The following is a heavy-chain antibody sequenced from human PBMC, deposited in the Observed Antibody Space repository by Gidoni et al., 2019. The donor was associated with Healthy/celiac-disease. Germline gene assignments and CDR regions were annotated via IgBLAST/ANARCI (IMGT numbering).Heavy chain of an antibody. CDR1: GYTFTSYD. CDR3: ARGQFTIFGVVRPYYYYGMDV. V-gene: IGHV1-8*01. J-gene: IGHJ6*02. CDR2: MNPNSGNT. Sequence: QVQLVQSGAEVKKPGASVKVSCKASGYTFTSYDINWVRQATGQGLEWMGWMNPNSGNTGYAQKFQGRVTMTRNTSISTAYMELSSLRSEDTAVYYCARGQFTIFGVVRPYYYYGMDVWGQGTTVTVSS. D-gene: IGHD3-3*01.